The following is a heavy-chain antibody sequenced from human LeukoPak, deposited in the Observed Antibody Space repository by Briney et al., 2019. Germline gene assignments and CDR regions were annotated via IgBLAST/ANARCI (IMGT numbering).Heavy chain of an antibody. J-gene: IGHJ4*02. CDR3: AKSVGGITMVRGVSPEIDY. CDR1: GFTFSSYG. CDR2: ISYDGSNK. V-gene: IGHV3-30*18. D-gene: IGHD3-10*01. Sequence: GGSLRLSCAASGFTFSSYGMHWVRQAPGKGLELVAVISYDGSNKYYADSVKGRFTISRDNSKNTLYLQMNSLRAEDTAVYYCAKSVGGITMVRGVSPEIDYWGQGTLVTVSS.